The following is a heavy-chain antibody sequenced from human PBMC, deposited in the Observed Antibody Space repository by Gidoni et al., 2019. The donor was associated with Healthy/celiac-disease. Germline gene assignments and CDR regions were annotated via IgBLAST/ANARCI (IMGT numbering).Heavy chain of an antibody. D-gene: IGHD2-2*01. CDR2: IYHSGST. CDR3: ARVGYCSSTSCYGYYYYGMDV. V-gene: IGHV4-38-2*02. Sequence: QVQLQESGPGLVKPSETLSLTCTVSGYSISSGYYWGWIRQPPGKGLEWIGSIYHSGSTYYNPSLKSRGTISVDTSKNQFSLKLSSVTAADTAVYYCARVGYCSSTSCYGYYYYGMDVWGQGTTVTVSS. CDR1: GYSISSGYY. J-gene: IGHJ6*02.